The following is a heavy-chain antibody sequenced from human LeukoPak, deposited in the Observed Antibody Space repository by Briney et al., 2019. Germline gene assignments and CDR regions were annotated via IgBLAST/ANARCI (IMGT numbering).Heavy chain of an antibody. V-gene: IGHV4-34*01. D-gene: IGHD3-3*01. CDR3: ARGKGSWRGYYNFNWFDP. J-gene: IGHJ5*02. CDR1: GGSFSGYY. Sequence: SETLSLTCAVYGGSFSGYYWSWIRQPPGKGLEWIGEINHSGSTNYNPSLKSRVTISVDTSKNQFSLKLSSVTAADTAVYYCARGKGSWRGYYNFNWFDPWGQGTLVTVSS. CDR2: INHSGST.